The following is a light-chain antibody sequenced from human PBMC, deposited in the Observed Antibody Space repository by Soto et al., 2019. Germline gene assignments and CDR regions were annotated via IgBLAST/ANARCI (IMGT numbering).Light chain of an antibody. V-gene: IGKV3D-15*01. CDR2: GAS. CDR1: QSVSSY. CDR3: QQYENWPSIT. J-gene: IGKJ5*01. Sequence: EIVLTQSPATLSLSPGERATLSCRASQSVSSYLAWYQQKPGQAPRLLIYGASSRATGIPDRFSGSGSGTEFALAISSLQSEDFAVYYCQQYENWPSITFGQGTRLEIK.